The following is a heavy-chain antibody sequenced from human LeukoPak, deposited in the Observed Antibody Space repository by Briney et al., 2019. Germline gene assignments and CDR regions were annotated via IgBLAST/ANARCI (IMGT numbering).Heavy chain of an antibody. D-gene: IGHD3-10*01. J-gene: IGHJ4*02. CDR1: GFTFGNFY. CDR2: ISASGDST. V-gene: IGHV3-64*01. Sequence: GGSLRLSCAASGFTFGNFYMHWVRQAPGKGLEYVSAISASGDSTYYTNSVKGGFTMSRDNSKNTLYLQMGSLRAEDMAVYYCARAPRYFGSGLYYFDFWGQGTLVTVSS. CDR3: ARAPRYFGSGLYYFDF.